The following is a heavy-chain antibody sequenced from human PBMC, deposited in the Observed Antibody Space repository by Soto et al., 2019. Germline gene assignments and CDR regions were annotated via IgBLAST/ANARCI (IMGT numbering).Heavy chain of an antibody. CDR1: GFTFSSYW. CDR2: INSDGSST. V-gene: IGHV3-74*01. CDR3: ARAVVRIASAGRYNWFDP. Sequence: GGSLRLSCAASGFTFSSYWMHWVRQAPGKGLVWVSRINSDGSSTSYADSVKGRFTISRDNAKNTLYLQMNSLRAEDTAVYYCARAVVRIASAGRYNWFDPWGQGTLVTVSS. J-gene: IGHJ5*02. D-gene: IGHD6-13*01.